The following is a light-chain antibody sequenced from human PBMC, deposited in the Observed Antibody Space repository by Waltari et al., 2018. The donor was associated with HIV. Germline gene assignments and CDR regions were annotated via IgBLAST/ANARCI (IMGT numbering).Light chain of an antibody. V-gene: IGLV3-21*04. CDR3: QVWDTTTDQYV. J-gene: IGLJ1*01. Sequence: YALTQPPSVSVAPGRTARIACEGNNIGDKSVHWYQQKPGQAPILVIYYDTDRPSGIPERFSGSNSGNTASLIISRVEAGDEADYYCQVWDTTTDQYVFGTGTKVTV. CDR2: YDT. CDR1: NIGDKS.